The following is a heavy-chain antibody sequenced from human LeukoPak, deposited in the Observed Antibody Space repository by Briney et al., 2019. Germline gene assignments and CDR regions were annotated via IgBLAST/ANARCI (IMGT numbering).Heavy chain of an antibody. CDR3: ARADSGGDSSGYKWFDP. J-gene: IGHJ5*02. V-gene: IGHV1-69*13. Sequence: VASVKVSCKASGGTFSSYAISWVRQAPGQGLEWMGGIIPIFGTANYAQKFQGRVTITADESTSTAYMELSSLRSEDTAVYYCARADSGGDSSGYKWFDPWGQGTLVTVSS. CDR2: IIPIFGTA. CDR1: GGTFSSYA. D-gene: IGHD3-22*01.